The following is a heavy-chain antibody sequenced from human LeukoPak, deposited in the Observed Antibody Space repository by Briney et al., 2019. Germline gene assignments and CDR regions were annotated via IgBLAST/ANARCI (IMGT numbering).Heavy chain of an antibody. Sequence: GTSLRLSCAASGFTFSSYGMHWVRQAPGKGLEWVTVIWYDGSNKYYADSVKGRFTISRDNSKNTLYLQMNSLRAEDTAVYYCAKGGSSWLDYWGQGTLVTVSS. J-gene: IGHJ4*02. CDR1: GFTFSSYG. D-gene: IGHD6-13*01. CDR2: IWYDGSNK. CDR3: AKGGSSWLDY. V-gene: IGHV3-33*06.